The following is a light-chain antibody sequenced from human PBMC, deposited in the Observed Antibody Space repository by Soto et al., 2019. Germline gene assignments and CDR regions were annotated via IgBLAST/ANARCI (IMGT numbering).Light chain of an antibody. Sequence: VLSLSPAALSLSPGERVTLSCRATQTIGNKLAWYLQRPGQAPSLLIYGASRRATAIPDRFSGSGSGTDFTLTIISMEAEDFVVDYCQQYGSPRITFGHGTLLEI. CDR2: GAS. CDR1: QTIGNK. J-gene: IGKJ5*01. CDR3: QQYGSPRIT. V-gene: IGKV3-20*01.